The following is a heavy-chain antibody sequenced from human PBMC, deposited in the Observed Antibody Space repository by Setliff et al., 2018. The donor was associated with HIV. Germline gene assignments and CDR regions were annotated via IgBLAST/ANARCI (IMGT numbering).Heavy chain of an antibody. CDR1: GFNITNEY. J-gene: IGHJ4*02. CDR2: IYRDGFT. CDR3: ARSGVYDHFSGYFIRPFDY. Sequence: PGGSLRLSCVASGFNITNEYLSWVRQSPGKGLECVSVIYRDGFTFYTDSVKGRFTISRDTSRNTVYLQMKSLKAEDTALYYCARSGVYDHFSGYFIRPFDYWGQGALVTVSS. V-gene: IGHV3-53*01. D-gene: IGHD3-22*01.